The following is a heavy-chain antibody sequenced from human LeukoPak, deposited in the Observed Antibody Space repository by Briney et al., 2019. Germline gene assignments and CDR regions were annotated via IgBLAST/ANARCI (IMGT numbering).Heavy chain of an antibody. D-gene: IGHD3-16*01. Sequence: GGSLRLSCEASGFIFRDSMSWVRQTPAGGLEWVSSLRGDGETFYTDSVKGRFTLSRDHSRNTVYLQLSNLRVEDTAVYYCAKASWVSSADAVLWGQGTLVTVS. CDR3: AKASWVSSADAVL. V-gene: IGHV3-23*01. J-gene: IGHJ4*02. CDR2: LRGDGET. CDR1: GFIFRDS.